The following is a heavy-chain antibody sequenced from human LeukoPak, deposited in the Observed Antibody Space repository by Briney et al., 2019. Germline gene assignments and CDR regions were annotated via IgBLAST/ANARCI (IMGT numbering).Heavy chain of an antibody. J-gene: IGHJ6*02. CDR2: ISYDGSNK. V-gene: IGHV3-30-3*01. Sequence: PGGSLRLSCAASGFTFSSYAMHWVRQAPGKGLEWVAVISYDGSNKYYADSVKGRFTISRDNSKNTLYLQMNSLRAEDTAVYYCARGNYYYGMDVWGQGTTVTASS. CDR1: GFTFSSYA. CDR3: ARGNYYYGMDV.